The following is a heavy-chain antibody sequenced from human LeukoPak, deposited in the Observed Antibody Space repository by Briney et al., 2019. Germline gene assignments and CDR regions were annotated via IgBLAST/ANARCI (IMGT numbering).Heavy chain of an antibody. J-gene: IGHJ6*03. Sequence: GGSLRLSCAASGFTFSSYSMNWVRQAPGKGLEWVSSITRSNYIYYADSVKGRFTISRDNSKNTLYLQMNSLRAEDTAVYYCAEDEIAAAGTSLYYYYYMDVWGKGTTVTISS. V-gene: IGHV3-21*01. CDR3: AEDEIAAAGTSLYYYYYMDV. CDR2: ITRSNYI. CDR1: GFTFSSYS. D-gene: IGHD6-13*01.